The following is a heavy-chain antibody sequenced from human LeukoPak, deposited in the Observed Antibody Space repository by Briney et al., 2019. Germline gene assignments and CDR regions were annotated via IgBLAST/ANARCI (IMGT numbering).Heavy chain of an antibody. CDR3: ARALDSGSYWGVDY. CDR2: IYYSGST. D-gene: IGHD1-26*01. V-gene: IGHV4-59*08. CDR1: GGSISSYY. J-gene: IGHJ4*02. Sequence: SETLSLTCTVSGGSISSYYWSWIRQPPGKGLEWIGYIYYSGSTNYNPSLKSRVTISVDTSKNQFSLKLSSVTAADTAVYYCARALDSGSYWGVDYWGQGTLVTVSS.